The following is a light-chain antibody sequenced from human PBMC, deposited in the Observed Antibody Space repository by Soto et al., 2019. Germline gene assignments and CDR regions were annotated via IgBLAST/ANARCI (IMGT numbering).Light chain of an antibody. J-gene: IGKJ1*01. Sequence: EIVLTQSPGTLSLSPGERATLSCWASQSVSSSYLAWYQQKPGQAPRLLIYGASSRATDIPDRFSGSGSGTDFTLTISRLEPEDFAVYYCHQYGSSPRTFGQGTQ. CDR3: HQYGSSPRT. CDR2: GAS. V-gene: IGKV3-20*01. CDR1: QSVSSSY.